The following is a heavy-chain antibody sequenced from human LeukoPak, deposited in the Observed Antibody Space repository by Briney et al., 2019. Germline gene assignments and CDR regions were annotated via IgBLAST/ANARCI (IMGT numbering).Heavy chain of an antibody. Sequence: PSETLSLTCAVYGGSFSGYYWSWIRQPPGKGLEWIGEINHSGSTNYNPSLKSRVTISVDTSKNQFSLKLSSVTAADTAVYYCATLYSGYEIDYWGQGTLVTVSS. D-gene: IGHD5-12*01. CDR2: INHSGST. CDR3: ATLYSGYEIDY. CDR1: GGSFSGYY. V-gene: IGHV4-34*01. J-gene: IGHJ4*02.